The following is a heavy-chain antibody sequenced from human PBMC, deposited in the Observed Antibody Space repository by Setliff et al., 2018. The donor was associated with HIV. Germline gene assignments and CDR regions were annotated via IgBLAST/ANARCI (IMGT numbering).Heavy chain of an antibody. D-gene: IGHD5-12*01. CDR1: GGSISTYY. Sequence: LSLTCTVSGGSISTYYLTWIRQPAGKGLEWIGRIFASGSTNYNPSLKSRVTMSVDTSKNQFSLRLSSVTAADTVVYYCVGGLRSRSQGHFDYWGQGTLVTVSS. CDR3: VGGLRSRSQGHFDY. J-gene: IGHJ4*02. V-gene: IGHV4-4*07. CDR2: IFASGST.